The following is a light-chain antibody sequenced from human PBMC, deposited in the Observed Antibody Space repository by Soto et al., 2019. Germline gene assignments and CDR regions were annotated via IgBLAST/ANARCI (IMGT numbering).Light chain of an antibody. J-gene: IGKJ4*01. CDR2: DAS. CDR3: QQSNDYPLT. Sequence: DIQMTQSPSTLSTSVGDRVTITCRASQSISSRLAWYQQKPGQAPKLLIYDASSLQSGVPSRFIGSGSGTEFTLTISSLQPDDLATYYCQQSNDYPLTFGGGTKVEIK. CDR1: QSISSR. V-gene: IGKV1-5*01.